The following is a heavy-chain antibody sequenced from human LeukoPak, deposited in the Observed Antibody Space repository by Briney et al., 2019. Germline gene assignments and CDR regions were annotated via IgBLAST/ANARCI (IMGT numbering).Heavy chain of an antibody. J-gene: IGHJ6*03. CDR2: ISSSGSTI. D-gene: IGHD1-26*01. CDR3: AKSGDGGSYYYYYYMDV. CDR1: GFTFSSYE. V-gene: IGHV3-48*03. Sequence: GGSLRLSCAASGFTFSSYEMNWFRQAPGKGLEWVSYISSSGSTIYYADSVKGRFTISRDNAKNTLYLQMNSLRAEDTAVYYCAKSGDGGSYYYYYYMDVWGKGTTVTISS.